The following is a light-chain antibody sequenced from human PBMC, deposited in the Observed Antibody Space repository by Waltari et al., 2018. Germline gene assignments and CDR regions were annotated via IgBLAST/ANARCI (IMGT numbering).Light chain of an antibody. V-gene: IGLV2-23*02. CDR1: SSDVGGYNF. Sequence: QSALTQPASVSGSPGQSITIPCMGTSSDVGGYNFVSWYQQHPGKAPKLMIYDVTKRPSGVSNRFSGSKSGNTASLTISGLQAEDEADYYCCSYVGGGTLVFGGGTNVTVL. J-gene: IGLJ2*01. CDR3: CSYVGGGTLV. CDR2: DVT.